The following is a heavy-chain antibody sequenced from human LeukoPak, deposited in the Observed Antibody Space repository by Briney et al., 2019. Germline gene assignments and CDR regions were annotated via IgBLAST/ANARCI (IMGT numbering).Heavy chain of an antibody. Sequence: SGPTLVNPTQTLTLTCTFSGFSLSSGGVAVGWIRQPPGKALEWLALIYWDDDNRYSPSLKSRLTITRATSKNQVVLRMTNMDPVDTATYYCAHLKYGLGHEYDSSASWWYFDFWGQGTLVTVSS. CDR3: AHLKYGLGHEYDSSASWWYFDF. J-gene: IGHJ4*02. CDR1: GFSLSSGGVA. D-gene: IGHD3-22*01. V-gene: IGHV2-5*02. CDR2: IYWDDDN.